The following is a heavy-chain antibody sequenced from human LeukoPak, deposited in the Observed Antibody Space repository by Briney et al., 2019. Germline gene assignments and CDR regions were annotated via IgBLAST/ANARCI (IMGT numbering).Heavy chain of an antibody. CDR3: ARVSPRIAARGYYFDY. Sequence: GASVKVSCKASGYTFTSYGISWVRQAPGQGLEWMGWISAYNGNTNYAQKLQGRVTMTTDTSTSTAYMELRSLRSDDTAVYYCARVSPRIAARGYYFDYWGRGTLVTVSS. V-gene: IGHV1-18*01. CDR2: ISAYNGNT. D-gene: IGHD6-6*01. CDR1: GYTFTSYG. J-gene: IGHJ4*02.